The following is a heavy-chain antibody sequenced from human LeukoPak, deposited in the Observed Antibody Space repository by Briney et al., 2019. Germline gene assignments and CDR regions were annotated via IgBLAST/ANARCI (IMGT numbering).Heavy chain of an antibody. CDR2: IYYSGST. J-gene: IGHJ6*03. Sequence: SETLSLTCTVSGGSISSHYWSWIRQPPGKGLEWIGYIYYSGSTNYNPSLKSRVTISVDTSKNQFSLKLSSVTAADTAVYYCARDSGSPYYYYMDVWGKGTSVTVSS. CDR1: GGSISSHY. CDR3: ARDSGSPYYYYMDV. V-gene: IGHV4-59*11.